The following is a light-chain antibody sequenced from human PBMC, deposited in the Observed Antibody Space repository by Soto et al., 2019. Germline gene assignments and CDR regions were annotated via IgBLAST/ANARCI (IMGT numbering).Light chain of an antibody. V-gene: IGKV2-28*01. CDR1: QSLPHSDGYNY. CDR3: MQALQTPYT. J-gene: IGKJ2*01. CDR2: LGS. Sequence: DIVMTQSPLSLPVTPGEPASISCRSSQSLPHSDGYNYLDWYLQKPGQSPQLLIYLGSNRASGVPDRFSGSGSGTDFTLKISRVEAEDVGVYYCMQALQTPYTFGQGTKVDIK.